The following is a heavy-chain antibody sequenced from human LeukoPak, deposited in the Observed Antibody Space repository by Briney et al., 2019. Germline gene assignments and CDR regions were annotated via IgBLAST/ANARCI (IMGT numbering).Heavy chain of an antibody. CDR2: ISGSGGNT. J-gene: IGHJ4*02. CDR1: GFAFGNYA. V-gene: IGHV3-23*01. Sequence: GGSLRLSCAASGFAFGNYAMCWVRQAPGKGLEWVSGISGSGGNTYYADSVKDRFTISRDNSKNALYLQLNSLRAEDTAVYYCAKVFFAERLTTIFDCWGQGTLVTVST. D-gene: IGHD3-3*01. CDR3: AKVFFAERLTTIFDC.